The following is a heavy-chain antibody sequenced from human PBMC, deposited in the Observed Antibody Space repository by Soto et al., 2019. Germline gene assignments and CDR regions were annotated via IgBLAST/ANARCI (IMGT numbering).Heavy chain of an antibody. CDR1: GFTFSSYG. Sequence: QVQLVESGGGVVQPGRSLRLSCAASGFTFSSYGMHWVRQAPGKGLEWVAVISYDGSNKYYADSVKGRFTISRDNSKNTLYLQMNSLRAEDTAVYYCAKAPHSISWYSGGDWFDPWGQGTLVTVSS. CDR2: ISYDGSNK. V-gene: IGHV3-30*18. CDR3: AKAPHSISWYSGGDWFDP. J-gene: IGHJ5*02. D-gene: IGHD6-13*01.